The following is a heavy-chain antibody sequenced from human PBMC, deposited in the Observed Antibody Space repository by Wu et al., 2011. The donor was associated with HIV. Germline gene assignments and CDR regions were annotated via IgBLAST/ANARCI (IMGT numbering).Heavy chain of an antibody. D-gene: IGHD3-10*01. CDR2: IYPGDSET. CDR3: ARPGRGRQDAFDI. CDR1: GYSFTDYW. V-gene: IGHV5-51*03. J-gene: IGHJ3*02. Sequence: VQLVQSGAEVKKPGESLKISCKGSGYSFTDYWIAWVRQMPGKGLEWMGIIYPGDSETRYNPSFQGQVTFSADKSISTAYLQWSSLKASDTAMYYCARPGRGRQDAFDIWGQGTMVTVSS.